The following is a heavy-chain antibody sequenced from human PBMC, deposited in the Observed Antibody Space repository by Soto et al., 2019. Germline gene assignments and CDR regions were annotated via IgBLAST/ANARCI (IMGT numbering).Heavy chain of an antibody. CDR2: ISSDGRRT. CDR3: ARSCCSEQNLFDP. J-gene: IGHJ5*02. D-gene: IGHD2-21*02. Sequence: EVQLVESGGDLVQPGGSLTLSCAASGVTFSGYWMHWVRQAPGQGLLWFSRISSDGRRTDYADSVQGRFTISRDNARNIVYLQMNSLTVEDTAVYYCARSCCSEQNLFDPWGQGTQVTVSS. CDR1: GVTFSGYW. V-gene: IGHV3-74*01.